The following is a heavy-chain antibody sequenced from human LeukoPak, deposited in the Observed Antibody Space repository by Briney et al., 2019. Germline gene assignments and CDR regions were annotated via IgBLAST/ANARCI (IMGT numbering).Heavy chain of an antibody. CDR3: ARPLYDSGSYYNVGWFDP. J-gene: IGHJ5*02. D-gene: IGHD3-10*01. CDR2: INPKSGDT. V-gene: IGHV1-2*02. CDR1: GYTFTGYH. Sequence: GASVKVSCKASGYTFTGYHMHWVRQAPGQGLEWLGWINPKSGDTNYAQKFQGRVTMTGDTSLNTAYMELSRLRSDDTAIYYCARPLYDSGSYYNVGWFDPWGQGTLVTVSS.